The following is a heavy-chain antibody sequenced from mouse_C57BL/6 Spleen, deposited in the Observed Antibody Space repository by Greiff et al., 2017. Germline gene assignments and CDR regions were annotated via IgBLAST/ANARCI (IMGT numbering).Heavy chain of an antibody. CDR3: ARGSYYGSSYPWYFDV. Sequence: VQLQQSGPELVKPGDSVKISCKASGYSFTGYFMNWVLQSHGKSLEWIGRINPYNGDTFYNQKFKGKATLTVDKSSSTAHMELRSLTSEDSAVYYCARGSYYGSSYPWYFDVWGTGTTVTVSS. V-gene: IGHV1-20*01. D-gene: IGHD1-1*01. CDR1: GYSFTGYF. J-gene: IGHJ1*03. CDR2: INPYNGDT.